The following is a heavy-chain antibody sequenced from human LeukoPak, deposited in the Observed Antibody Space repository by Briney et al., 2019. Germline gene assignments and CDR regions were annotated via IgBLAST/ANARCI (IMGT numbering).Heavy chain of an antibody. CDR2: ISPSSSTM. J-gene: IGHJ4*02. V-gene: IGHV3-48*01. D-gene: IGHD6-19*01. CDR1: GFTFSSYG. CDR3: AREHTPYGSGCTAAY. Sequence: PGGSLRLSCAASGFTFSSYGMNWVRQAPGKGLEWVSYISPSSSTMYYADSGKGRFTISRDNAKNSLYLQMNSLRAEDTAAYYCAREHTPYGSGCTAAYWGQGILVTVSS.